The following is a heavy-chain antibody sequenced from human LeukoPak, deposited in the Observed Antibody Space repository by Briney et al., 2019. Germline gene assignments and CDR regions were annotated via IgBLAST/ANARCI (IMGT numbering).Heavy chain of an antibody. CDR1: GFTFSSYA. CDR3: AKDGRVFGVATNQYGMDV. J-gene: IGHJ6*02. D-gene: IGHD3-3*01. Sequence: PGGSLRLSCAASGFTFSSYAMSWVRQAPGKGLEWVSAISGSGGSTYYADSVKGRFTISRDNSKNTLYLQMNSLRAEDTAVYYCAKDGRVFGVATNQYGMDVWSQGTTVTVSS. V-gene: IGHV3-23*01. CDR2: ISGSGGST.